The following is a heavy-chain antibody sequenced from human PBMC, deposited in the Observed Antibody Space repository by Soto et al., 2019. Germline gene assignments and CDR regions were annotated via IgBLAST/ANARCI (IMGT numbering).Heavy chain of an antibody. CDR2: ISGSGGST. Sequence: EVQLLESGGGLVQPGGSLRLSCAASGFTFSSYAMSWVRQAPGKGLEWVSAISGSGGSTYYADSVKGRFTISRDNSKNTLYLQMNSLRAEDTAVYYCARPQSPLLEYPTFDYWGQGTLVTVSS. D-gene: IGHD1-1*01. V-gene: IGHV3-23*01. CDR1: GFTFSSYA. J-gene: IGHJ4*02. CDR3: ARPQSPLLEYPTFDY.